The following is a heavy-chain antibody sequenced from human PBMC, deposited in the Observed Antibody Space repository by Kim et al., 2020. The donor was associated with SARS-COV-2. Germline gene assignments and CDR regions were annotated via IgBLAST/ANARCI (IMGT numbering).Heavy chain of an antibody. D-gene: IGHD3-10*01. CDR2: IKSKTDGGTT. CDR3: TVHYYGSGSDAFDI. J-gene: IGHJ3*02. Sequence: GGSLRLSCAASGFTFSNAWMSWVRQAPGKGLEWVGRIKSKTDGGTTDYAAPVKGRFTISRDDSKNTLYVQVNSLKTEDTAVYYCTVHYYGSGSDAFDIWGLGTMVTVSS. V-gene: IGHV3-15*01. CDR1: GFTFSNAW.